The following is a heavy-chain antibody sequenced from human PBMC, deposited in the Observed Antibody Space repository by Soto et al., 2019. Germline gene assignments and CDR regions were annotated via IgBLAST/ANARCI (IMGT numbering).Heavy chain of an antibody. D-gene: IGHD3-10*01. Sequence: EVQLVESGGGLVQPGGSLRLSCAASGFTFSSYWMSWVRQAPGKGLEWVANIKQDGSEKYYVDSVKGRFTISRDNAKNPRYLKMNSLRAEDTAVYYCAREGLRGVMSDYGMDVWGQGTRVTVSS. CDR3: AREGLRGVMSDYGMDV. CDR2: IKQDGSEK. V-gene: IGHV3-7*04. CDR1: GFTFSSYW. J-gene: IGHJ6*02.